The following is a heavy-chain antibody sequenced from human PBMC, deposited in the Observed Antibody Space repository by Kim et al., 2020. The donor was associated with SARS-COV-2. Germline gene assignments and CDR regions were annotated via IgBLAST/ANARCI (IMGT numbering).Heavy chain of an antibody. CDR3: TMASRFDP. V-gene: IGHV4-61*01. CDR1: GGSVSSGSYY. D-gene: IGHD3-10*01. J-gene: IGHJ5*02. CDR2: IYYSGRT. Sequence: SETLSLTCTVSGGSVSSGSYYWSWIRQPPGKGLEWIGYIYYSGRTNYNPSLKSRVTLTVDTSKNQFSLKLSSVTAAITAVYYCTMASRFDPWGQGTLVTVSS.